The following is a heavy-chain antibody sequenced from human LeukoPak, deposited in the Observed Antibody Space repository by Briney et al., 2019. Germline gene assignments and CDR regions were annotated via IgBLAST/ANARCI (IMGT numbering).Heavy chain of an antibody. CDR1: GGSISSYY. D-gene: IGHD3-9*01. Sequence: SETLSLTCTVSGGSISSYYWSWIRQPPGKGLEWIGYIYYSGSTNYNPSLKSRVTISVDTSKNQFSLKLSSVTAADTAVYYCARDPGSRYFDWLFYFDYWGQGTLVTVSS. V-gene: IGHV4-59*01. J-gene: IGHJ4*02. CDR3: ARDPGSRYFDWLFYFDY. CDR2: IYYSGST.